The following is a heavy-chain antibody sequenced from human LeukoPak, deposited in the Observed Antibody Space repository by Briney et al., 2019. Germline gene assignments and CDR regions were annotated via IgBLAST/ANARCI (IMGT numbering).Heavy chain of an antibody. CDR3: ARGGRGELLRFVDY. V-gene: IGHV3-21*01. Sequence: KAGGSLRLSCAASGFTFSSYSMNWVRQAPGKGLEWVSSIISSSSYLYYADSVKGRFTTSRDNAKNSLYLQMNSLRAEDTAVYYCARGGRGELLRFVDYWGQGTLVTVSS. D-gene: IGHD1-26*01. CDR2: IISSSSYL. CDR1: GFTFSSYS. J-gene: IGHJ4*02.